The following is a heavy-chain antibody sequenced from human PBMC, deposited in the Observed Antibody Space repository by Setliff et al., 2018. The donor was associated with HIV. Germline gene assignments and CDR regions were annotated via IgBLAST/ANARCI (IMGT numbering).Heavy chain of an antibody. J-gene: IGHJ3*01. V-gene: IGHV1-2*06. CDR1: GGTFSSYG. D-gene: IGHD2-15*01. CDR3: AKPRIFDSFDV. Sequence: ASVKVSCKASGGTFSSYGVHWVRLAPGHGPEWLGRINPNNGGTDYAQKFQGRVTMSLDTSTNTIYLELKGLTSDDTAVYYCAKPRIFDSFDVWGPGTVVTVSS. CDR2: INPNNGGT.